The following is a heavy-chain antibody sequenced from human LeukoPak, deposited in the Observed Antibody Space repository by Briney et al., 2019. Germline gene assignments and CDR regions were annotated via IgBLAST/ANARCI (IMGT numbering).Heavy chain of an antibody. CDR3: ARVMYSYDSSGIDY. V-gene: IGHV3-74*01. J-gene: IGHJ4*02. Sequence: PGGSLRLSCAASGFTFSSYWMHWVRQAPGKGLVWVSRINSDGRSTSYADSVRGRFTISRDNAKDTLYLQMNSLRAEDTAVYYCARVMYSYDSSGIDYWGQGTLVTVSS. CDR1: GFTFSSYW. D-gene: IGHD3-22*01. CDR2: INSDGRST.